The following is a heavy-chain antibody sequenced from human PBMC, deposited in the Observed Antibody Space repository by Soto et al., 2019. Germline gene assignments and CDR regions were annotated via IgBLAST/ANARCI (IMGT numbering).Heavy chain of an antibody. D-gene: IGHD3-22*01. Sequence: GASVKVSCKTSGYTFSNYGITWVRQAPGQPLEWLGWISLYSDGTNYAQKFQGRVSMTTDTSTTTAYMELRSLRHDDTAVYYCARDSAYYYDSSGYPRAFDIWGQGTMVNVSS. CDR3: ARDSAYYYDSSGYPRAFDI. J-gene: IGHJ3*02. CDR2: ISLYSDGT. V-gene: IGHV1-18*01. CDR1: GYTFSNYG.